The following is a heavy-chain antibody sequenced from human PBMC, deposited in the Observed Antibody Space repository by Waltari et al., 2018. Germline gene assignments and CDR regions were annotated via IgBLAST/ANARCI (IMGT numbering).Heavy chain of an antibody. Sequence: QVQLVQSGAEVKKPGASVKVSCKASGYTFTSYDINWVRQATGQGLEWMGWMNPNSGNTGYAQKFQGRVTMTRNTSISTAYTERSSLRSEDTAVYYCARGGRITIFGVVIDAFDIWGQGTMVTVSS. CDR1: GYTFTSYD. CDR2: MNPNSGNT. V-gene: IGHV1-8*01. J-gene: IGHJ3*02. CDR3: ARGGRITIFGVVIDAFDI. D-gene: IGHD3-3*01.